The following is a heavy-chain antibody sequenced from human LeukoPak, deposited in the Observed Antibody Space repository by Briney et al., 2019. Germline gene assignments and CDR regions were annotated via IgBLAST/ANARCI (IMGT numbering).Heavy chain of an antibody. CDR3: ASWVSLSGYEFDY. Sequence: GGSLRLSCAASGFTFRSYWMRWVRQAPGKGLEWVANIKQDGSEKNYVDSVKGRFTISRDNAKNSLYLQMNSLRAEDTAVYYCASWVSLSGYEFDYWGQGTLVTVSS. CDR2: IKQDGSEK. J-gene: IGHJ4*02. D-gene: IGHD5-12*01. CDR1: GFTFRSYW. V-gene: IGHV3-7*03.